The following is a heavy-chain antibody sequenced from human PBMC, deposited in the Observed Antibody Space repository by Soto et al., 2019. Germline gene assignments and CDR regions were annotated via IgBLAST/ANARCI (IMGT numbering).Heavy chain of an antibody. Sequence: ASVKVCWKASGYTCTSHAMHWVRQAPGQRLEWMGWINAGNGNTKYSQKFQGRVTITRDTSASTAYMELSSLGSEDTAVYYCARGYYYDAFGYWGQGTLVTVSS. V-gene: IGHV1-3*01. D-gene: IGHD3-22*01. CDR3: ARGYYYDAFGY. CDR2: INAGNGNT. J-gene: IGHJ4*02. CDR1: GYTCTSHA.